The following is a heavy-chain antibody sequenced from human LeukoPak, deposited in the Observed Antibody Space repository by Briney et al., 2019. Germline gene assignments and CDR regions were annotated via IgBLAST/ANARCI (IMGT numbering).Heavy chain of an antibody. Sequence: GGSLRLSCAASGFTFSSYEMNWVRQAPGKGLEWVSYISSSGSTIYYAGSVKGRFTISRDNAKNSLYLQMNSLRAEDTAVYYCAREPPYSSGGVYFDYWGQGTLVTVSS. J-gene: IGHJ4*02. CDR1: GFTFSSYE. V-gene: IGHV3-48*03. CDR2: ISSSGSTI. D-gene: IGHD6-19*01. CDR3: AREPPYSSGGVYFDY.